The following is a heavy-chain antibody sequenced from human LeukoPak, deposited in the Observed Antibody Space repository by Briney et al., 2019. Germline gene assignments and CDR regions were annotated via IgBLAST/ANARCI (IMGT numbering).Heavy chain of an antibody. CDR2: ISSSGSTI. D-gene: IGHD1-26*01. J-gene: IGHJ4*02. CDR1: GFTFSSYE. Sequence: GGSLRLSCAASGFTFSSYEMTWVRQAPGKGLEWVSYISSSGSTIYYADSVKGRFTISMDNAKNSLYLQMNSLRVEDTAVYYCAREGRDRRWELIDYWGQGTLVTVSS. V-gene: IGHV3-48*03. CDR3: AREGRDRRWELIDY.